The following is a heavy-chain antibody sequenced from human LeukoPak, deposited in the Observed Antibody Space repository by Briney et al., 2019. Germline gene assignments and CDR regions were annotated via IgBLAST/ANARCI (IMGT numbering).Heavy chain of an antibody. CDR1: GGSFNGYY. CDR2: INHSGST. CDR3: ARGALYSGYDLASYYFDY. J-gene: IGHJ4*02. D-gene: IGHD5-12*01. V-gene: IGHV4-34*01. Sequence: PSETLSLTCAVYGGSFNGYYWSWIRQPPGKGLEWIGEINHSGSTNYNPSLKSRVTISVDTSKNQFSLKLSSVTAADTAVYYCARGALYSGYDLASYYFDYLGQGTLVTVSS.